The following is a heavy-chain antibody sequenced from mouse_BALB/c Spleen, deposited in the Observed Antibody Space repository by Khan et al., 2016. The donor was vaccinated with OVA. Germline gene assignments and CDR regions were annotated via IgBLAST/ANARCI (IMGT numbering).Heavy chain of an antibody. D-gene: IGHD2-2*01. CDR2: IDPFSGDT. V-gene: IGHV1S135*01. CDR3: TRHVYVAWFTY. CDR1: GYSFTTYY. Sequence: EVQLQQSGPELMKPGASVKISCKASGYSFTTYYIHWVLQSHGKSLDWIGYIDPFSGDTTYNQKFKGKATLTVDKSSSTAYIHLNNLTSEDSAVYYCTRHVYVAWFTYWGQGTLVTVSA. J-gene: IGHJ3*01.